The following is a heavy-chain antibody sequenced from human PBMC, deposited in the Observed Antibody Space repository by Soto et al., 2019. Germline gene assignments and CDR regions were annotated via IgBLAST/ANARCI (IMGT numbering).Heavy chain of an antibody. J-gene: IGHJ6*02. CDR1: GDSISNIDYY. V-gene: IGHV4-30-4*01. CDR2: IDYSGRT. CDR3: ARDGTFHYGFHX. Sequence: SETLSLTCTVSGDSISNIDYYWNWIRQSPGKGLEVIASIDYSGRTYYNPSLKSRVVISADTSKNLFSLKLRSVTAADTALYFCARDGTFHYGFHXWGQATTVTVS.